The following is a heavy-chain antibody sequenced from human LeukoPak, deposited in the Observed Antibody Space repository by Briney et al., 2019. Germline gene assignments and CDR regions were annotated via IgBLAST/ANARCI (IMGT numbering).Heavy chain of an antibody. CDR2: ISAYIGNT. J-gene: IGHJ6*02. CDR1: GYTFTSYG. CDR3: AREYPYYDILTDRGMDYYYGMDG. Sequence: GASVTLSCTASGYTFTSYGISWVRQAPGRGLEWMGWISAYIGNTNYARALQGRVTMTTDTSTSTAYMELRSLRSDDTAVYYCAREYPYYDILTDRGMDYYYGMDGWGQGTTVTVSS. D-gene: IGHD3-9*01. V-gene: IGHV1-18*01.